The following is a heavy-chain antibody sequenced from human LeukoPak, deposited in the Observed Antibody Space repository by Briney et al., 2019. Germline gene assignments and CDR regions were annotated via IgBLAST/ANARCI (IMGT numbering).Heavy chain of an antibody. CDR3: ARDVAATVTTWGVDY. V-gene: IGHV1-46*01. CDR1: GYTFTSYY. J-gene: IGHJ4*02. D-gene: IGHD4-17*01. Sequence: GASVKVSCKASGYTFTSYYMHWVRQAPGQGLEWMGIINPSGGSTSYAQKFQGRVTMTSDMSTSTVYMELSSLRSEDTAVYYCARDVAATVTTWGVDYWGQGTLVTVSS. CDR2: INPSGGST.